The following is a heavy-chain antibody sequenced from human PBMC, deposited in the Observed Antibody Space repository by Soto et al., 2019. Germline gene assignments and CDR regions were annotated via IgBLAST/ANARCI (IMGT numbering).Heavy chain of an antibody. J-gene: IGHJ4*02. D-gene: IGHD3-10*01. CDR1: GFPFTSYG. V-gene: IGHV3-30*03. CDR2: ISYDASDK. Sequence: QVQLVESGGGVVQPGRSLRLSCAASGFPFTSYGMHWVREGPDKGLEWVAVISYDASDKYYADSVKGRFTISRDNSKNTLYLQMNILRREDTALYYCVGGQYYFDYRGQGTLVIVPS. CDR3: VGGQYYFDY.